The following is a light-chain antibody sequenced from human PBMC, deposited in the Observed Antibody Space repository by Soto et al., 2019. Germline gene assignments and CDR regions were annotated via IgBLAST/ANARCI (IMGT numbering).Light chain of an antibody. Sequence: EIVMTQSPATLSVSPGERATLSCRASQSVSSNLAWYQQKPGQAPRLLIYGASTRATGIPARFSGSGSGTELALTISSLQSEDFAVYYCQQYNNCPQTFGQGTKVDIK. J-gene: IGKJ1*01. CDR3: QQYNNCPQT. V-gene: IGKV3-15*01. CDR2: GAS. CDR1: QSVSSN.